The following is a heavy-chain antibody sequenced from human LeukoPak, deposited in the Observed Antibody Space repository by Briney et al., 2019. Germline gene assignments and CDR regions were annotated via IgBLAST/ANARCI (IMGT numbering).Heavy chain of an antibody. D-gene: IGHD6-13*01. CDR1: GGSLTTYY. J-gene: IGHJ4*02. V-gene: IGHV4-59*08. Sequence: PSETLSLTCTVSGGSLTTYYWSWIRQPPGKGLEWIGYIYYSRSTMHNPSLKSRVTISIDTSKNQLSLKVNSVTAANTAVYYCARGRGSSWYYFDYWGQGTLVTVSS. CDR3: ARGRGSSWYYFDY. CDR2: IYYSRST.